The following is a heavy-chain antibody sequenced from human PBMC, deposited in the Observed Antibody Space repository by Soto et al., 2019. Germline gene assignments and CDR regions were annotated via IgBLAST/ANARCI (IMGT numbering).Heavy chain of an antibody. V-gene: IGHV3-23*01. CDR2: ISGGGGTT. D-gene: IGHD3-22*01. CDR1: GFTFSSYA. Sequence: EVQLLESGGGLVQPGGSLRLSCAASGFTFSSYAMSWVRQAPGKGLEWVSGISGGGGTTYYADSVKGRFTISRDNSKNTLYLQMNILRAEDTAVYDCAIPDSDSSGYNYYYGMDVCGQGTTVTVSS. J-gene: IGHJ6*02. CDR3: AIPDSDSSGYNYYYGMDV.